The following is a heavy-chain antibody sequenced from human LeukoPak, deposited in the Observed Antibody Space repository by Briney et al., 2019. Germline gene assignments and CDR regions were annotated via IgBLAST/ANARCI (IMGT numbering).Heavy chain of an antibody. V-gene: IGHV6-1*01. J-gene: IGHJ4*02. CDR2: TYYRSKWYN. CDR3: ARDRTLYSSSWLGKYYFDY. Sequence: SQTLSLTCAISGDSVSSNSAAWNWIRQSPSRGLEWLGRTYYRSKWYNDYAVSVKSRITINPDTSKNQFSLQLNSVTPEDTAVYYCARDRTLYSSSWLGKYYFDYWGQGTLVTVSS. D-gene: IGHD6-13*01. CDR1: GDSVSSNSAA.